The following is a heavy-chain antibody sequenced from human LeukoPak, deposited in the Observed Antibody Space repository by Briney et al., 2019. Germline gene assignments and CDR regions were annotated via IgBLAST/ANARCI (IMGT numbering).Heavy chain of an antibody. Sequence: GASVKVSCKASGYTFSGYYIHWVRQAPGQGLEWMGWINPNNGATNYAQKFQGGVTMTRDTSITTTYMELSRLTSDDTAVYYCASGDSSSWYLSYWGQGTLVTVSS. D-gene: IGHD6-13*01. CDR3: ASGDSSSWYLSY. CDR1: GYTFSGYY. CDR2: INPNNGAT. V-gene: IGHV1-2*02. J-gene: IGHJ4*02.